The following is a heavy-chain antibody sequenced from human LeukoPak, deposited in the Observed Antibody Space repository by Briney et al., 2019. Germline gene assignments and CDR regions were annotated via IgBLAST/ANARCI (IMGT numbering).Heavy chain of an antibody. CDR1: GGSMNTSSYY. V-gene: IGHV4-39*07. J-gene: IGHJ6*02. D-gene: IGHD5-24*01. CDR2: IYYSGST. CDR3: ARDLRDGYNRPGWYYYYYGMDV. Sequence: SETLSLTCTISGGSMNTSSYYWGWIRQPPGKGLEWIGSIYYSGSTYYNPSLKSRVTISVDTSKNQFSLKLSSVTAADTAVYYCARDLRDGYNRPGWYYYYYGMDVWGQGTTVTVSS.